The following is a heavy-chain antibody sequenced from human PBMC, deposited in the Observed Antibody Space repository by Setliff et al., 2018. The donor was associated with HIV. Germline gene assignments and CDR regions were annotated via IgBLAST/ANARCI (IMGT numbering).Heavy chain of an antibody. CDR2: IFPILGIA. CDR3: ARPTGGSLGDYFDY. V-gene: IGHV1-69*10. D-gene: IGHD3-16*01. Sequence: ASVKVSCKASGGTFSSYAISWVRQAPGQGLEWMGGIFPILGIANYAQRFQGRVTITADKSTNTAHMDLSSLRSEDTAVYYCARPTGGSLGDYFDYWGQGTLVTVSS. CDR1: GGTFSSYA. J-gene: IGHJ4*02.